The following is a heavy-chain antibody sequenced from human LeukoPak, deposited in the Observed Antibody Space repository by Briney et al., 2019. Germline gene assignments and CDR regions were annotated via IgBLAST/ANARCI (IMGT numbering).Heavy chain of an antibody. V-gene: IGHV4-59*11. J-gene: IGHJ4*02. Sequence: PSETLSLTCTVSGGSISSHYWSWIRQPPGKGLEWIGFIYYSGSSNYNPSLKSRVTISVDTSKNQFSLKVSSVTAADTAVYYCARDYRYYDTSGYYYSRGLDYWGQGTLVTVSS. D-gene: IGHD3-22*01. CDR2: IYYSGSS. CDR3: ARDYRYYDTSGYYYSRGLDY. CDR1: GGSISSHY.